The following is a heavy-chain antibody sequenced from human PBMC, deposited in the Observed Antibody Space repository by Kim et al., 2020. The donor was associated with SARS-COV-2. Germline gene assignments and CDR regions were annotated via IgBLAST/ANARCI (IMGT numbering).Heavy chain of an antibody. Sequence: AYTVKGRFTISRDNSKNTVYLQRNSLRAEDTAVYYCATIAAAGLLYYFDYWGQGTLVTVSS. D-gene: IGHD6-13*01. V-gene: IGHV3-23*01. J-gene: IGHJ4*02. CDR3: ATIAAAGLLYYFDY.